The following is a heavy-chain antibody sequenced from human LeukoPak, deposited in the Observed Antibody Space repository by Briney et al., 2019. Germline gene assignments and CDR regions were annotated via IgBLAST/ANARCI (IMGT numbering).Heavy chain of an antibody. Sequence: GGSLRLSCAASGFTFDDYAMHWVRQAPGKGLEWVSGISWNSGSIGYADSVKGRFTISRDNAKNSLYLQMNSLRAEDTAVYYCARTDTATRGFDIWGQGTMVTVSS. CDR3: ARTDTATRGFDI. D-gene: IGHD5-18*01. CDR2: ISWNSGSI. J-gene: IGHJ3*02. CDR1: GFTFDDYA. V-gene: IGHV3-9*01.